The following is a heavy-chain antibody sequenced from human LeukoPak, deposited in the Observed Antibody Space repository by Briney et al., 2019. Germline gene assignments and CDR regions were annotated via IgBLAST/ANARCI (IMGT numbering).Heavy chain of an antibody. CDR3: ARAGIRDSSGWYWGY. J-gene: IGHJ4*02. Sequence: PSETLSLTCTVSGGSVSSGRYYWSWIRQPPGKGLEWIGYIDYSGSTNYRPSLKSRVTISVATSKNQFSLKLSSVTAADTAVYYCARAGIRDSSGWYWGYWGQGTLVTVSS. D-gene: IGHD6-19*01. CDR2: IDYSGST. V-gene: IGHV4-61*01. CDR1: GGSVSSGRYY.